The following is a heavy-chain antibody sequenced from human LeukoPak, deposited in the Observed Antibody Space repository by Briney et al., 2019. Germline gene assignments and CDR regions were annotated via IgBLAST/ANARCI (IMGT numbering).Heavy chain of an antibody. V-gene: IGHV3-7*01. CDR2: IKPDGSEI. Sequence: GGSLRLSCAAFGFTFSSYAMSWVRQAPEKGLEWVAKIKPDGSEIYHVDSVQGRFTISRDNAKNSLYLQMNSLRAEDTAVYYCTSYYYTSGPNDNWGQGTLVTVSS. CDR1: GFTFSSYA. D-gene: IGHD3-22*01. CDR3: TSYYYTSGPNDN. J-gene: IGHJ4*02.